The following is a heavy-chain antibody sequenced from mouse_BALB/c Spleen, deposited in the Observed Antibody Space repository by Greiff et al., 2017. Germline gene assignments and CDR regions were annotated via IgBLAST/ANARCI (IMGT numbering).Heavy chain of an antibody. CDR1: GYSITSDYA. Sequence: EVKLVESGPGLVKPSQSLSLTCTVTGYSITSDYAWNWIRQFPGNKLEWMGYISYSGSTSYNPSLKSRISITRDTSKNQFFLQLNSVTTEDTATYYCANYGKGTWFAYWGQGTLVTVSA. D-gene: IGHD2-1*01. CDR3: ANYGKGTWFAY. CDR2: ISYSGST. J-gene: IGHJ3*01. V-gene: IGHV3-2*02.